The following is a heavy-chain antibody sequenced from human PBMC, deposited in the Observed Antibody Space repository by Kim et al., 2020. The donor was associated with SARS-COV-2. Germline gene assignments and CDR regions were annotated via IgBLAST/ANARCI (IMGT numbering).Heavy chain of an antibody. Sequence: SETLSLTCTVSGYSISSGYYWGWIRQPPGKGLEWIGSIYHSGSTYYNPSLKSRVTISVDTSKNQFSLKLSSVTAADTAVYYCAGEPNCSSTSCYPFDYWGQGTLVTVSS. CDR1: GYSISSGYY. D-gene: IGHD2-2*01. CDR2: IYHSGST. CDR3: AGEPNCSSTSCYPFDY. J-gene: IGHJ4*02. V-gene: IGHV4-38-2*02.